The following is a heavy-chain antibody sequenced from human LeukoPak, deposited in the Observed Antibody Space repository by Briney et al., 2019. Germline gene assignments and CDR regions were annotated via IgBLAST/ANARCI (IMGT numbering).Heavy chain of an antibody. CDR3: ARLGYCSGSSCPTSYNNWFDP. D-gene: IGHD2-15*01. CDR2: ISAHNGNT. CDR1: GYTFTGYY. J-gene: IGHJ5*02. Sequence: ASVKVSCKASGYTFTGYYMHWVRQAPGQRLEWMGWISAHNGNTNYAQKLQGRATMTTDTSTSTAYMELRSLRSDDTAVYYCARLGYCSGSSCPTSYNNWFDPWGQGTLVTVSS. V-gene: IGHV1-18*04.